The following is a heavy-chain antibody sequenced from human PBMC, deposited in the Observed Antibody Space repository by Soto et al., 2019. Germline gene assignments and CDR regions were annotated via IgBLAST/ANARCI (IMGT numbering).Heavy chain of an antibody. CDR1: GDSVSSNSAA. CDR2: TYYRSKWYN. D-gene: IGHD6-19*01. CDR3: ARKSSSGWWGYKDAFDI. V-gene: IGHV6-1*01. J-gene: IGHJ3*02. Sequence: SQTLSLTCAISGDSVSSNSAAWNWIRQSPSRGLEWLGRTYYRSKWYNDYAVSVKSRITINPDTSKNQFSLQLNSVTPEDTAVYYCARKSSSGWWGYKDAFDIWGQRTMVTVSS.